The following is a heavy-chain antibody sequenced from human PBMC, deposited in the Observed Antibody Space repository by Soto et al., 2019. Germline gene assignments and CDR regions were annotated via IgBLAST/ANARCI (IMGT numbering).Heavy chain of an antibody. D-gene: IGHD3-10*01. CDR3: ATMVSHRYYHYGMDV. V-gene: IGHV3-43*01. J-gene: IGHJ6*02. Sequence: PGGSLRLSCAASGFTFDDYTMHWVRQAPGKGLEWVSLISWDGSSTYYADSVKGRFTISRDNSKNSLYLQMNSLRTEDTALYYCATMVSHRYYHYGMDVWGQGTXVPVSS. CDR1: GFTFDDYT. CDR2: ISWDGSST.